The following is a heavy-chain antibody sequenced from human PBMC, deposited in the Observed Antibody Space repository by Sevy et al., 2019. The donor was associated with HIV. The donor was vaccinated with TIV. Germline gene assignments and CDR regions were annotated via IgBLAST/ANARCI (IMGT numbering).Heavy chain of an antibody. J-gene: IGHJ6*02. CDR1: GYTFIRYG. CDR2: ISGSNGDT. Sequence: ASVKVSCKASGYTFIRYGISWVRQAPGQGLEWMGWISGSNGDTNYAQKIQGRAIITTDTSTSTAYMELRSLRSDDTAVYYCATGGYNYDSPGYPNGLDVWGQGTPVTVSS. D-gene: IGHD3-22*01. CDR3: ATGGYNYDSPGYPNGLDV. V-gene: IGHV1-18*01.